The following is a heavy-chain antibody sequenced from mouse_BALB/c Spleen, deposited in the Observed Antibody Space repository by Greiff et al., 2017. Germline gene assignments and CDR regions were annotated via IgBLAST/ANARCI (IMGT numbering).Heavy chain of an antibody. J-gene: IGHJ3*01. CDR3: TRDQLRLLAY. CDR1: GFTFSSYT. CDR2: ISSGGSYT. Sequence: EVQLLESGGGLVKSGGSLKLSCAASGFTFSSYTMSWVRQTPEKRLEWVATISSGGSYTYYPDSVKGRFTISRDNAKNTLYLQMSSLKSEDTAMYYCTRDQLRLLAYWGQGTLVTVSA. V-gene: IGHV5-6-4*01. D-gene: IGHD1-2*01.